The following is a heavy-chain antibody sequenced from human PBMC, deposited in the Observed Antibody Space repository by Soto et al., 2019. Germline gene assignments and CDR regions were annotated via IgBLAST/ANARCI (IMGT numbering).Heavy chain of an antibody. CDR1: GSTFSSYT. V-gene: IGHV3-23*01. CDR2: ITGSGDLT. CDR3: AREGRFNSGYYYVTGDFYYHALDV. D-gene: IGHD3-22*01. J-gene: IGHJ6*02. Sequence: HPGGSLRLSCAAPGSTFSSYTFHWVRQAPGRGLEWVSCITGSGDLTHYAESVQGRFTISRDQSRNMLYLQMKSLRVEDTAVYYCAREGRFNSGYYYVTGDFYYHALDVWGQGTTVTVSS.